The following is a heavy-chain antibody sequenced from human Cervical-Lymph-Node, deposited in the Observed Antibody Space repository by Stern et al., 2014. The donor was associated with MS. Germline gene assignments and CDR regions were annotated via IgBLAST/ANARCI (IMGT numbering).Heavy chain of an antibody. CDR3: ARAVGIPATSTSHFYYYGLDV. CDR1: GGSIRSSHW. J-gene: IGHJ6*02. CDR2: IYHSGIT. D-gene: IGHD6-25*01. V-gene: IGHV4-4*02. Sequence: VQLVESSPGLVKPSGTLSLTCAVTGGSIRSSHWGSWVRQSPGKGLVWIGEIYHSGITNFNPSLQSRVAISVDKSKDQFFLTLGSVTAADSAVYFCARAVGIPATSTSHFYYYGLDVWGQGTTVTVSS.